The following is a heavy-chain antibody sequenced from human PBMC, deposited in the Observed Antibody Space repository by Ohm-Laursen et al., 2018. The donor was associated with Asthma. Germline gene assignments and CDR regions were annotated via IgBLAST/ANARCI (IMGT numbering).Heavy chain of an antibody. Sequence: SDTLSLTCTVSGGSVSSGSYYWSWIRQPPGKGLEWIGYIFYSGSTNYNPSLKSRVTISVDTSENQFSLKLSSVTAADTAVYYCARQGYDFWSGYYLGMDVWGQGTTVTVSS. J-gene: IGHJ6*02. CDR1: GGSVSSGSYY. CDR2: IFYSGST. V-gene: IGHV4-61*01. D-gene: IGHD3-3*01. CDR3: ARQGYDFWSGYYLGMDV.